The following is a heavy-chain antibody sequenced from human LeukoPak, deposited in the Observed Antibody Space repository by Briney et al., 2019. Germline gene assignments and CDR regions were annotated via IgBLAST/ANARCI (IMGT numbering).Heavy chain of an antibody. CDR2: IIPILGIA. J-gene: IGHJ4*02. CDR1: GGTFSSYA. V-gene: IGHV1-69*10. CDR3: ARDPPPRIAVAGTSDY. D-gene: IGHD6-19*01. Sequence: ASVKVSCKAPGGTFSSYAISWVRQAPGQGLEWMGGIIPILGIANYAQKFQGRVTITADKSTSTAYMELSSLRSEDTAVYYCARDPPPRIAVAGTSDYWGQGTLVTVSS.